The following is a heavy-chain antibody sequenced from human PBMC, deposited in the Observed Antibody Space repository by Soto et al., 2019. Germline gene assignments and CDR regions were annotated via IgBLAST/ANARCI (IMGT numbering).Heavy chain of an antibody. V-gene: IGHV1-2*02. D-gene: IGHD3-10*01. CDR2: VNPNGDDT. Sequence: GASVKVSCKASRYTFIERYRHWVRQAPGQGLEWMGWVNPNGDDTNYAKKFRGRVTMTRDTSISTAYMELSRLTSADTAAYYCVRDSDHWTYGLGSWLEWGQGTPVTVSS. J-gene: IGHJ4*02. CDR3: VRDSDHWTYGLGSWLE. CDR1: RYTFIERY.